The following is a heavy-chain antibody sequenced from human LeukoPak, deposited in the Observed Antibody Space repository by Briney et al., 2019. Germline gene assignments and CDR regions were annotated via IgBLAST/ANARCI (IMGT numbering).Heavy chain of an antibody. V-gene: IGHV1-8*01. D-gene: IGHD2-2*01. J-gene: IGHJ6*02. CDR2: MNPNSGNT. CDR1: GYTFTSYD. CDR3: ARWPKKSCRGSSTSCYSGYYYYGMDV. Sequence: ASVKVSCKASGYTFTSYDINWVRQATGQGLEWMGWMNPNSGNTGYAQKFQGRVTMTRNTSISTAYMELSSLRSEDTAVYYCARWPKKSCRGSSTSCYSGYYYYGMDVWGQGTTVTVSS.